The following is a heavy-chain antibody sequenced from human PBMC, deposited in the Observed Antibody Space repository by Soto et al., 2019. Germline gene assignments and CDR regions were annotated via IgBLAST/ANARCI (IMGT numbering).Heavy chain of an antibody. CDR3: VRTAREGAVTPHWFDR. CDR1: GASIRSTDYY. D-gene: IGHD2-21*02. CDR2: VYYTGST. V-gene: IGHV4-30-4*01. Sequence: SETLSLTCTVSGASIRSTDYYWGWIRQAPGKGLEWIGYVYYTGSTYYNPSLMSRLTISVDTSKNQFSLKLTSVTAAETAVYYCVRTAREGAVTPHWFDRWGQGTQVTVSS. J-gene: IGHJ5*02.